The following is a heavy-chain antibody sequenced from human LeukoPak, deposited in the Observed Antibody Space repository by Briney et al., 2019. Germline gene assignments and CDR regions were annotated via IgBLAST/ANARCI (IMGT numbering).Heavy chain of an antibody. Sequence: GGSLRLSCAASGFTFSSYSMNWVRQAPGKGLEWVSYISSSSSTIYYADSVKGRFTISRDNAKNSLYLQMNSLRAEDTAVYYCARGEEYRYWGQGTLVTVSS. CDR2: ISSSSSTI. CDR1: GFTFSSYS. D-gene: IGHD3-16*02. V-gene: IGHV3-48*01. CDR3: ARGEEYRY. J-gene: IGHJ4*02.